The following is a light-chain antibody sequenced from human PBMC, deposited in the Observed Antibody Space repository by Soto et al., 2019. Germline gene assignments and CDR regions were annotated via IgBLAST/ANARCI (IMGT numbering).Light chain of an antibody. CDR1: QGISSY. CDR3: QQYYTYPWT. V-gene: IGKV1-8*01. Sequence: AIRMTQSPSSLSASTGDRVTITCRASQGISSYLAWFQQKPGRPPKLLMSATSTLQSDVPSRFSGSGSGTDFTLTIGCLQSEDLSTYYCQQYYTYPWTFGQGTKVEIK. J-gene: IGKJ1*01. CDR2: ATS.